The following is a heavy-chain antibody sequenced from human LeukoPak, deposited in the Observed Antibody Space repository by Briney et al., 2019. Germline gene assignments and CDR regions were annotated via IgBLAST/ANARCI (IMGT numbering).Heavy chain of an antibody. Sequence: TGGSLRLSCAASGFTFSSYAMHWVRQAPGKGLEWVAVISYDGSNKYYADSVKGRFTISRDNTKNTLYLQMNSLRAEDTAVYYCARSTSEYCGISSGGDCYPYFDYWGQGTLVTVSS. CDR1: GFTFSSYA. D-gene: IGHD2-21*02. J-gene: IGHJ4*02. V-gene: IGHV3-30-3*01. CDR2: ISYDGSNK. CDR3: ARSTSEYCGISSGGDCYPYFDY.